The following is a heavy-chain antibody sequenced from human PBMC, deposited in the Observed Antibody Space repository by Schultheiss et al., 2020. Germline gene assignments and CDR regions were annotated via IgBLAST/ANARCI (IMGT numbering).Heavy chain of an antibody. D-gene: IGHD3-22*01. J-gene: IGHJ3*02. CDR2: IYYSGST. Sequence: SETLSLTCTVSGGSISSGGYYWSWIRQHPGKGLEWIGYIYYSGSTYYNPSLKSRVTISVDTSKNQFSLKLSSVTAADTAVYYCASHRFYDSSGYYAPIYAFDIWGQGTMVTVSS. V-gene: IGHV4-31*03. CDR3: ASHRFYDSSGYYAPIYAFDI. CDR1: GGSISSGGYY.